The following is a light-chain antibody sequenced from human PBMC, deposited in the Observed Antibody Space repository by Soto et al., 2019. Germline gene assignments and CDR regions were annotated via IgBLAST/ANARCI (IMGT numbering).Light chain of an antibody. CDR3: EKYNTSPYT. J-gene: IGKJ2*01. V-gene: IGKV3-20*01. CDR1: QTISSTY. Sequence: EIVLTQSPGTLSLSPGERATLSCRASQTISSTYLSWYQQKPGQAPRLLIYAASSRETGIPDTFSGSGSGTDFTLTISRLEPEDFAMYYCEKYNTSPYTFGPGTKLDIK. CDR2: AAS.